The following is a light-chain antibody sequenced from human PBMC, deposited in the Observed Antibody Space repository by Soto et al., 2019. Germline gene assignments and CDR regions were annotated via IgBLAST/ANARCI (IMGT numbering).Light chain of an antibody. CDR2: EVT. CDR3: ISYTSSSTVV. CDR1: SSDVGGYNY. J-gene: IGLJ2*01. V-gene: IGLV2-14*01. Sequence: QSALTQPASVSGSPGQSITISCTGTSSDVGGYNYVSWYQQHPGKAPKLMIYEVTNRPSGVSNRFSGSKSGNTASLTISGLQAEDETHYYCISYTSSSTVVFGGGIKLTVL.